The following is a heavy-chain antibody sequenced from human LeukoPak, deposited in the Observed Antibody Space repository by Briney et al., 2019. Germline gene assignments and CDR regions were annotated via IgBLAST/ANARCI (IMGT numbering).Heavy chain of an antibody. Sequence: ASVKVSCKASGYTFTSYGISWVRQAPGQGLEWMGWISAYNGNTNYAQKLQGRVTVTTDTSSSTAYMELRSLRSDDTAVYYCARDRYCSGGSCYGDAFDIWGQGTMVTVSS. CDR2: ISAYNGNT. CDR3: ARDRYCSGGSCYGDAFDI. V-gene: IGHV1-18*01. CDR1: GYTFTSYG. D-gene: IGHD2-15*01. J-gene: IGHJ3*02.